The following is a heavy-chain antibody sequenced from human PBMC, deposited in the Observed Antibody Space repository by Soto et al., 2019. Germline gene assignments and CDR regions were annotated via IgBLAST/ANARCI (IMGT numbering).Heavy chain of an antibody. D-gene: IGHD1-26*01. J-gene: IGHJ4*02. CDR3: ARAIKRWEVNYYFDF. CDR2: IVVDSNTA. Sequence: QVVLLQSGAEVKEPGSSVRVSCQVSGSTFNNFAFSWVRQATGHGPEWMGGIVVDSNTAEYSQRFQDRVTITADTSPDTLYMELGSLTFEDTAVYYCARAIKRWEVNYYFDFWGQGTLVTVSS. CDR1: GSTFNNFA. V-gene: IGHV1-69*06.